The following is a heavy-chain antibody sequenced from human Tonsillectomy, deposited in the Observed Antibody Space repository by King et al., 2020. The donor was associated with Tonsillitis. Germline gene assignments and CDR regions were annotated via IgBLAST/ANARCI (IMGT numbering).Heavy chain of an antibody. Sequence: VQLVESGGGLVQPGGSLRLSCEASGFAVSNTYMSWVRQAPGKELEWVSIIYSGGGTFYVDSVKGRFTISRDTSKNTVYLQMNNLRHEDTGVYYCARENTYDSSFYFWGQGTLVTVSS. CDR1: GFAVSNTY. CDR2: IYSGGGT. CDR3: ARENTYDSSFYF. J-gene: IGHJ4*01. D-gene: IGHD3-22*01. V-gene: IGHV3-66*01.